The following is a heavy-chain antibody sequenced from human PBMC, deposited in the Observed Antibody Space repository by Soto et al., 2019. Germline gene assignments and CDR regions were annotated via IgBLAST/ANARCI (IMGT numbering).Heavy chain of an antibody. CDR2: IFGSGDSI. CDR3: AKDAVYGDVLWLVPX. Sequence: GGSLRLSFAASGFTFSKYAMIWVRQAPGKGQEWVSGIFGSGDSIYYAYSVKGRLTISRDNSKNMLYLQMNSLRAEDTALYYCAKDAVYGDVLWLVPXWGQGTVVTVSX. CDR1: GFTFSKYA. V-gene: IGHV3-23*01. D-gene: IGHD2-21*02. J-gene: IGHJ4*02.